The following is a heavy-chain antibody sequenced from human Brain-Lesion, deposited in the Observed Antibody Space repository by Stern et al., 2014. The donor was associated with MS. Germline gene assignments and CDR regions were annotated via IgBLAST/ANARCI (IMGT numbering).Heavy chain of an antibody. V-gene: IGHV3-9*01. Sequence: EVQLVQSGGDLVQPGRSLRLSCAAFGFTFDDYAIHWVRQAPGKGLEWVAGISWNRGPLGYADSVKGRFTTSRDNAYSSLYLQMNSLRPEDTALYYCARDITGSSAYFAYWGQGTLVTVSS. CDR1: GFTFDDYA. J-gene: IGHJ4*02. D-gene: IGHD1-14*01. CDR2: ISWNRGPL. CDR3: ARDITGSSAYFAY.